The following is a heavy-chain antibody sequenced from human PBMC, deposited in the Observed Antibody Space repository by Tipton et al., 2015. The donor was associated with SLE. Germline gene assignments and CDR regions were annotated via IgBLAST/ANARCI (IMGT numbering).Heavy chain of an antibody. V-gene: IGHV4-39*07. CDR3: ATVATPSSSWYSYYYGMDV. CDR2: IYYSGST. Sequence: TLSLTCTVSGGSISSSSHYWGWIRQPPGKGLEWIGTIYYSGSTDYNPSLKSRVTISVDTSNNQFSLKLSSVTAADTAVYYCATVATPSSSWYSYYYGMDVWGQGTTVTVSS. CDR1: GGSISSSSHY. D-gene: IGHD6-13*01. J-gene: IGHJ6*02.